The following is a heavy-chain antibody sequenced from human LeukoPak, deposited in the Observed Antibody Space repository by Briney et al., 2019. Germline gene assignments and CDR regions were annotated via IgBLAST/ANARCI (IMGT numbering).Heavy chain of an antibody. V-gene: IGHV1-3*01. J-gene: IGHJ4*02. CDR3: ARGPKYNWNDGPVDY. CDR2: INAGNGNT. D-gene: IGHD1-1*01. CDR1: GYTFTSYA. Sequence: ASVKVSCKASGYTFTSYATHWVRQAPGQRLEWMGWINAGNGNTKYSQKFQGRVTITRDTSASTAYMELSSLRSEDTAVYYCARGPKYNWNDGPVDYWGQGTLVTVSS.